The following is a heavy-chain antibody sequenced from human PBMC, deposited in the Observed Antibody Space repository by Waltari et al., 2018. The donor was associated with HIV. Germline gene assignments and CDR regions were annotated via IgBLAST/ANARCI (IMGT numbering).Heavy chain of an antibody. J-gene: IGHJ5*02. D-gene: IGHD3-10*01. V-gene: IGHV3-33*06. CDR1: GLTFKGYG. CDR2: IWYDGTEK. Sequence: QVQLVESGGGVVQPGRSLRLSCETSGLTFKGYGMHWVRQATGKWRECVAVIWYDGTEKYYVDSVKGRFVIARDNSKNTLYLQMNSLRPEDTAMYYCAKDANTFHEFGPNWLDPWGQGTLVSVSS. CDR3: AKDANTFHEFGPNWLDP.